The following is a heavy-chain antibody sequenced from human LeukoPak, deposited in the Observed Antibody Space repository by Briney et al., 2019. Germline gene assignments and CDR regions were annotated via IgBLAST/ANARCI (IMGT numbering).Heavy chain of an antibody. D-gene: IGHD3-22*01. CDR2: ISWNSGSI. CDR1: GFTFDDYA. J-gene: IGHJ4*02. Sequence: PGGSLRLSCAASGFTFDDYAMHWVRQVPGKGLEWVSGISWNSGSIGYADSVKGRFTISRDNAKNSLYLQMNSLRAEDTALYYCAKDTGYYYDSSNYLGYWGQGTLVTVSS. V-gene: IGHV3-9*01. CDR3: AKDTGYYYDSSNYLGY.